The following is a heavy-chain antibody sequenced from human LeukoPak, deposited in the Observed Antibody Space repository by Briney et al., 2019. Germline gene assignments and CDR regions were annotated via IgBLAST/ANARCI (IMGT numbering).Heavy chain of an antibody. J-gene: IGHJ4*02. D-gene: IGHD5-12*01. Sequence: GGSLRLSCAASGFTFSSYGMHWVRQAPGKGLEWVAVISYDGSNKYYADSVKGRFTISRDNSKNTLYLQMNSLRAEDTAVYYCAKEAEQARSGYDYGDFDYWGQGTLVTVSS. CDR3: AKEAEQARSGYDYGDFDY. V-gene: IGHV3-30*18. CDR2: ISYDGSNK. CDR1: GFTFSSYG.